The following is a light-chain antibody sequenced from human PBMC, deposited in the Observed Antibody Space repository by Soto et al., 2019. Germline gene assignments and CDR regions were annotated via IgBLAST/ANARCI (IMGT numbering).Light chain of an antibody. CDR3: QQFEGLPLT. Sequence: DIQMTPSPFSLSASVGDRRTITCPASQGISNYLNWYQQKPGKXPSXXIYDASNLETGVPSRFSGGGFGTDFTLTINTLQPEDVETYYCQQFEGLPLTFGQGTRLEIK. V-gene: IGKV1-33*01. CDR2: DAS. J-gene: IGKJ5*01. CDR1: QGISNY.